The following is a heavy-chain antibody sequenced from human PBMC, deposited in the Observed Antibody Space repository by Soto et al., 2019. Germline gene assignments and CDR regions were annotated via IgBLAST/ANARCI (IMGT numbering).Heavy chain of an antibody. V-gene: IGHV6-1*01. Sequence: TLSLTCAISGDSVSSNSAAWNWIRQSPSRGHEWLGRTYYRSKWYNDYAVSVKSRITINPGTSKNQFSLQLNSVTPEDTAVYYCARDREFGSSWTRHFDYWGQGTLVTVYS. CDR2: TYYRSKWYN. CDR3: ARDREFGSSWTRHFDY. CDR1: GDSVSSNSAA. J-gene: IGHJ4*02. D-gene: IGHD6-13*01.